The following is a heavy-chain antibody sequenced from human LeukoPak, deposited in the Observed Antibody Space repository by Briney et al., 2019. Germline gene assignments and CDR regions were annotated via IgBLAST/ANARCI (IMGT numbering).Heavy chain of an antibody. J-gene: IGHJ6*02. D-gene: IGHD1-1*01. CDR3: ARELERGYYYYYGMDV. V-gene: IGHV1-18*01. Sequence: ASVKVSCKASGYTFTSYGISWVRQAPGQGLEWMGWISAYNGNTNYAQKLQGRVTMTTDTSTSTAYMELRSLRSDDTAVYYCARELERGYYYYYGMDVWGQGTTVTASS. CDR1: GYTFTSYG. CDR2: ISAYNGNT.